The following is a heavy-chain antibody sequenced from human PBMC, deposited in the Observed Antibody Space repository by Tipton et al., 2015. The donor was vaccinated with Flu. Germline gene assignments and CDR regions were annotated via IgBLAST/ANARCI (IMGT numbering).Heavy chain of an antibody. CDR1: GGSISSSS. CDR2: IYYSGST. CDR3: ARDTSLIPAALLY. Sequence: TLSLTCTVSGGSISSSSWNWIRQPPGKPLEWIGCIYYSGSTNYNPSLKSRVTISKDMSKNQFSLNLRSVTAADTAVYYCARDTSLIPAALLYWGQGILVTVSS. J-gene: IGHJ4*02. D-gene: IGHD2-2*01. V-gene: IGHV4-59*01.